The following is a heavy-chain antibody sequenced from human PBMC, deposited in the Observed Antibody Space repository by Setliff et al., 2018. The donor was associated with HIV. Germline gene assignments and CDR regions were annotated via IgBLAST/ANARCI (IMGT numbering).Heavy chain of an antibody. J-gene: IGHJ4*02. CDR1: GYSFTNYW. D-gene: IGHD2-21*02. Sequence: GESLTISCKGSGYSFTNYWIGWVRQMPEKGLEWMGIIYPGDSDTRYSPSFQGQVTISADKSISTAYLQWSSLKASDTAMYYCARLSVVTATRIYYFDYWGQGTLVTVSS. CDR2: IYPGDSDT. CDR3: ARLSVVTATRIYYFDY. V-gene: IGHV5-51*01.